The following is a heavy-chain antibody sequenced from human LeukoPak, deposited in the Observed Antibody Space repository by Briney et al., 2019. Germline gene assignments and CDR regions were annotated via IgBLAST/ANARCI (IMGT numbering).Heavy chain of an antibody. CDR2: IYYSGST. J-gene: IGHJ3*02. CDR3: ARDSDCDGDCPDAFDI. V-gene: IGHV4-59*01. D-gene: IGHD2-21*02. CDR1: GGSISSYY. Sequence: PSETLSLTCTVSGGSISSYYWSWIRQPPGKGLEWIGYIYYSGSTNYNPSLKSRVTISVDTSKNQFSLKLSSVTAADTAVYYCARDSDCDGDCPDAFDIWGQGTMVTVSS.